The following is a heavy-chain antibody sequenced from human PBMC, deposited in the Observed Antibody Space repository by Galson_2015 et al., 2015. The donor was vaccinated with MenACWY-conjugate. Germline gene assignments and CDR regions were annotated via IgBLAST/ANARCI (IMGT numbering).Heavy chain of an antibody. D-gene: IGHD2-8*01. CDR2: NSYSGSS. Sequence: DTLSLTSTVSGGSVSIGTYRWIWIRQSPGKGLEWIGYNSYSGSSNFNPSLKSRVPISLDTSKDPVSLKLSSVTAADTALYYCARMPQDYCTDRICFGWFDTWGQGIQVTVSS. V-gene: IGHV4-61*01. CDR3: ARMPQDYCTDRICFGWFDT. CDR1: GGSVSIGTYR. J-gene: IGHJ5*02.